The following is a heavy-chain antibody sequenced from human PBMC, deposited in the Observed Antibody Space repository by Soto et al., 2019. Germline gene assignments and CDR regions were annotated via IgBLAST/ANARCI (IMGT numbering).Heavy chain of an antibody. CDR2: INYNGGRV. CDR3: SKGRPRYSGLDTDFDA. CDR1: GFTFDEHS. Sequence: EVRLVESGGGFVQPGRSLRLSCTVSGFTFDEHSMHWVRQAPGKGLEWVSGINYNGGRVAYVDSVRGRFTIARDNANNSLFLQMNRLRREDTGLYFCSKGRPRYSGLDTDFDAWGQGTPVTVSS. D-gene: IGHD5-12*01. J-gene: IGHJ4*02. V-gene: IGHV3-9*01.